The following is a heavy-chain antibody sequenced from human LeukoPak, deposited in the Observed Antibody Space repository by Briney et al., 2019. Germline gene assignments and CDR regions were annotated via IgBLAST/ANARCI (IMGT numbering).Heavy chain of an antibody. V-gene: IGHV3-7*01. CDR2: MKQDGSEK. D-gene: IGHD3-3*01. CDR1: GFTFSSYW. CDR3: AKDHPRYYDFWSGSYFDY. Sequence: PGGSLRLPCAASGFTFSSYWMSWVRQAPGKGLEWVANMKQDGSEKYYVDSVKGRFTISRDNAKNSLYLQMNSLRAEDTAVYYCAKDHPRYYDFWSGSYFDYWGQGTLVTVSS. J-gene: IGHJ4*02.